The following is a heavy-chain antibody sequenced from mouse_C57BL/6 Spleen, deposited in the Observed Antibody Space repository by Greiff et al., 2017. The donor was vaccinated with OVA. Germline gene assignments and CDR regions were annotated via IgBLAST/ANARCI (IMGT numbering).Heavy chain of an antibody. D-gene: IGHD2-4*01. CDR2: INPSTGGT. CDR3: ARVYYDTWFAY. J-gene: IGHJ3*01. Sequence: EVQLQQSGPELVKPGASVKISCKASGYSFTGYYMNWVKQSPEKSLEWIGEINPSTGGTTYNQKFKAKATLTVDKSSSTAYMQLKSLTSEDSAVYYCARVYYDTWFAYWGQGTLVTVSA. CDR1: GYSFTGYY. V-gene: IGHV1-42*01.